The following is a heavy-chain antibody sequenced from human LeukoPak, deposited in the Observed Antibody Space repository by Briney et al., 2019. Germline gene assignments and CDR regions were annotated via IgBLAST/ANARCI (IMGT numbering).Heavy chain of an antibody. D-gene: IGHD3-22*01. CDR2: ISSSSSYI. J-gene: IGHJ4*02. CDR1: GFTFSSYS. V-gene: IGHV3-21*01. Sequence: PGGSLRLSCAASGFTFSSYSMNWVRQAPGKGLEWVSSISSSSSYIYYADSVKGRFTISRDNAKNSLYLQMNSLRAEDTAVYYCARSPHYYDSSGANDYWGQGTLVTVSS. CDR3: ARSPHYYDSSGANDY.